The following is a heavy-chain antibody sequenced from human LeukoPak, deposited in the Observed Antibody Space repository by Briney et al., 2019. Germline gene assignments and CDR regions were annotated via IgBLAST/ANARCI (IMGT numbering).Heavy chain of an antibody. D-gene: IGHD2-2*02. V-gene: IGHV4-59*12. CDR2: FYHVGSA. Sequence: PSETLSLTCTVSGGSISSYYWTWIRQPPGKGLECIGYFYHVGSANYNPSFKSRVTISVDTSKNQFSLKLTSVTAADTAVYYCASRYFCSSTSCYTFDYWGQGTLVTVSS. CDR1: GGSISSYY. CDR3: ASRYFCSSTSCYTFDY. J-gene: IGHJ4*02.